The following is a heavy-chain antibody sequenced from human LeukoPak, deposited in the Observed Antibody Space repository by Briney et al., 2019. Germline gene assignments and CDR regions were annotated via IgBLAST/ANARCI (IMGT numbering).Heavy chain of an antibody. CDR2: INPNSGGT. V-gene: IGHV1-2*02. D-gene: IGHD6-13*01. CDR1: GYTFTGYY. J-gene: IGHJ1*01. Sequence: ASVKVSCKASGYTFTGYYMHWVRRAPGQGPEWMGWINPNSGGTNYAQKFQGRVTMTRDTSISTAYMELSRLRSDDTAVYYCASEPIAAAPHFQHWGQGTLVTVSS. CDR3: ASEPIAAAPHFQH.